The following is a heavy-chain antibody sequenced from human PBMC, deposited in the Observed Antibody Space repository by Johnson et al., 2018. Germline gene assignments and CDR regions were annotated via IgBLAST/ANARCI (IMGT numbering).Heavy chain of an antibody. Sequence: VQLVESGGGLVKXGGSLRLSCAASGFTFSNAWMRWVRQAPGKGLEWVGRIKSKTDGGTTDYAAPVKGRFTISRDDSKNTLYLQMNSLKTEDTAVYYCTTDRCSGGSCYSYYYYGMDVWGQGTTVTVSS. CDR2: IKSKTDGGTT. CDR3: TTDRCSGGSCYSYYYYGMDV. CDR1: GFTFSNAW. V-gene: IGHV3-15*01. J-gene: IGHJ6*02. D-gene: IGHD2-15*01.